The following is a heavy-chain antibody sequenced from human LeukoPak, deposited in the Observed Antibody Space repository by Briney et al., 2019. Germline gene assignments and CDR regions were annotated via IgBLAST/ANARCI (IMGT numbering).Heavy chain of an antibody. CDR2: IKQDGSEK. D-gene: IGHD6-13*01. J-gene: IGHJ4*02. Sequence: GGSLRLSCAASGFTFSNYWMNWVRQAPGKGLEWVANIKQDGSEKYYVDSVKGRFTISRDNAKNSLYLQMNSLRAEDTAVYYCARGLRTGIAWGQGTLVTVSS. CDR1: GFTFSNYW. V-gene: IGHV3-7*04. CDR3: ARGLRTGIA.